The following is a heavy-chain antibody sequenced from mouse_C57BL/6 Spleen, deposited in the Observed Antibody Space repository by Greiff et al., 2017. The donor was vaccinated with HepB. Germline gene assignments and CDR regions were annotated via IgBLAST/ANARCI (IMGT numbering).Heavy chain of an antibody. J-gene: IGHJ3*01. V-gene: IGHV1-26*01. CDR2: INPNNGGT. D-gene: IGHD2-12*01. CDR3: ARHDRPRGCAY. CDR1: GYTFTDYY. Sequence: EVQLQQSGPELVKPGASVKISCKASGYTFTDYYMNWVKQSHGKSLEWIGDINPNNGGTSYNQKFKGKATLTVDKSSSTAYMELRSLTSEDSAVYYCARHDRPRGCAYWGQGTLVTVSA.